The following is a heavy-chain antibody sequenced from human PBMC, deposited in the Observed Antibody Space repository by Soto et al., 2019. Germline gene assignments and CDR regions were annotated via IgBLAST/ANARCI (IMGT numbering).Heavy chain of an antibody. Sequence: ASVKVSCKASGYTFTSYDINWVRQATGQGLEWMGWMNPNSGNKGYAQNFQGRVTMTRNTSISTVYLELSSLRSEDTAVYYCARGGHCSSTSCYAAYYYYMDVWGKGTTVTVSS. CDR1: GYTFTSYD. J-gene: IGHJ6*03. V-gene: IGHV1-8*01. CDR3: ARGGHCSSTSCYAAYYYYMDV. D-gene: IGHD2-2*01. CDR2: MNPNSGNK.